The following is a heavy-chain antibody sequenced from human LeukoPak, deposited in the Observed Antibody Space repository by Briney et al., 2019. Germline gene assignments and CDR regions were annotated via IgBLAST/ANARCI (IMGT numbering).Heavy chain of an antibody. Sequence: GGPLRLSCVASGFTFSDSWMSWVRHASGKGLEWVAQTDGGGSREKYVDSVKGRFTISRDNDKNSLYLEMINLTVEDTAVYYRGKEVPRESREGGDWFDPRGRGTRVTVSS. CDR2: TDGGGSRE. CDR1: GFTFSDSW. V-gene: IGHV3-7*01. CDR3: GKEVPRESREGGDWFDP. D-gene: IGHD3-10*01. J-gene: IGHJ5*02.